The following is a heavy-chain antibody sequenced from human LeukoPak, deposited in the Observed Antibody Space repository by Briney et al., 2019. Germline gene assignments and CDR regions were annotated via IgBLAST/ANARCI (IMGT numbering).Heavy chain of an antibody. D-gene: IGHD3-9*01. Sequence: QSGGSLRLSCAASGFTFSSYSMNWVRQAPGKGLEWVSYISSSSSTIYYADSVKGRFTISRDNAKNSLYLQMNSLRAEDTAVYYCARRSYDILTGLYYFDYWGQGTLVTVSS. CDR1: GFTFSSYS. V-gene: IGHV3-48*04. CDR2: ISSSSSTI. J-gene: IGHJ4*02. CDR3: ARRSYDILTGLYYFDY.